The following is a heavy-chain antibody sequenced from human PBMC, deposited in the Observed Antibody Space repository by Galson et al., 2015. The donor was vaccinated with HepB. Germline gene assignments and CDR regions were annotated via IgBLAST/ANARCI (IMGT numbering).Heavy chain of an antibody. CDR1: GFSLSTSGVG. CDR3: AHTLYFDGLFPFDY. D-gene: IGHD3-9*01. Sequence: PALVKPTQTLTLTCTFSGFSLSTSGVGVGWIRQPPGKALEWLALIYWDDDKRYSPSLKSRLTITKDTSKNQVVLTMTNMDPVDTATYYCAHTLYFDGLFPFDYWGQGTLVTVSS. J-gene: IGHJ4*02. CDR2: IYWDDDK. V-gene: IGHV2-5*02.